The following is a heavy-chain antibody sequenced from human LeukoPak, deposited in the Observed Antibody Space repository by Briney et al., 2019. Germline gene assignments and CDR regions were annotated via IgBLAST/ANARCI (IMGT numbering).Heavy chain of an antibody. CDR1: GGSISSSSYY. V-gene: IGHV4-39*07. D-gene: IGHD4-23*01. J-gene: IGHJ4*02. Sequence: SETLSLTCTVSGGSISSSSYYWGWIRQPPGKGLEWIGSIYYSGSTYYNPSLKSRVTISVDTSKNQFSLKLSSVTAADTAVYYCARVGTVVPRQYYFDYWGQGTLVTASS. CDR2: IYYSGST. CDR3: ARVGTVVPRQYYFDY.